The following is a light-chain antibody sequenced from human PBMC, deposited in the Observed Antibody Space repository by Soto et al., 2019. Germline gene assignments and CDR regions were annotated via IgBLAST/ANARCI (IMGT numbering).Light chain of an antibody. Sequence: DVVMTQSPLSLPVTLGQPASISCRSSQSLVYNDGNIYLNWFQQRPGQSPRRLIYKVSNRDSGVPDRFSGSGSDTDFTLKISSVEAEDGEVYYCMQGTHWPPAFGQGTKVEIK. CDR3: MQGTHWPPA. CDR2: KVS. CDR1: QSLVYNDGNIY. J-gene: IGKJ1*01. V-gene: IGKV2-30*01.